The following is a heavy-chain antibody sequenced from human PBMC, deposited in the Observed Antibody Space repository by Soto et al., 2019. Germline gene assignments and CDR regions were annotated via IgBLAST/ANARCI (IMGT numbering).Heavy chain of an antibody. CDR2: IYYSGST. D-gene: IGHD2-15*01. J-gene: IGHJ1*01. CDR1: GGSISSSSYY. Sequence: SETLSLTCTVSGGSISSSSYYWGWIRQPPGKGLEWIGSIYYSGSTYYNPSLKSRVTISVDTSKNQFSLKLSSVTAEDTAVYYCATPSPHGYCSGGSCWEYFQHWGQGTLVTVSS. CDR3: ATPSPHGYCSGGSCWEYFQH. V-gene: IGHV4-39*07.